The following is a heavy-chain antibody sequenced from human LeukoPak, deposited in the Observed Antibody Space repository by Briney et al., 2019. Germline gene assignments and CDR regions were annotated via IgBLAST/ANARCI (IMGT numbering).Heavy chain of an antibody. CDR2: SSGTGYNM. CDR1: GYTFSAYG. V-gene: IGHV1-18*01. CDR3: SRSRCSDSTSCYYFFFFDS. J-gene: IGHJ4*02. D-gene: IGHD2-2*01. Sequence: ASVKVSCKASGYTFSAYGITWVRQAPGQGLEWMAWSSGTGYNMEYAQKFQGRVTMTTDTSTSTAYLELRSLRSDDKAGYYWSRSRCSDSTSCYYFFFFDSWGQGSLVTVSS.